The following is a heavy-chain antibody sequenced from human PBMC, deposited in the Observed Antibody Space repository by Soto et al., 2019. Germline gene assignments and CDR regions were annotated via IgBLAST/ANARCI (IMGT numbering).Heavy chain of an antibody. CDR1: GGSISNYY. Sequence: PSETLSLTCIVSGGSISNYYWSWIRQPPGKGLEWIGYIYYSGSTNYNPSLQSRVTISVDTSKNQFSLKLSSVTAADTAVYYCARDYGFGELFDPWGQGTLVTVSS. CDR3: ARDYGFGELFDP. V-gene: IGHV4-59*01. J-gene: IGHJ5*02. CDR2: IYYSGST. D-gene: IGHD3-10*01.